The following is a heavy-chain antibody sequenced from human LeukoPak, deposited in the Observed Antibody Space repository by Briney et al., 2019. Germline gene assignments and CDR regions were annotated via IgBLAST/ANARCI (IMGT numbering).Heavy chain of an antibody. CDR2: MSPNSSNT. CDR3: ARSLESLVVMSPLDY. J-gene: IGHJ4*02. D-gene: IGHD3-22*01. V-gene: IGHV1-8*01. Sequence: ASVKVSCKASGYTFTNYDISWVRQATGQGLEWMGWMSPNSSNTGYARKFQGRVTMTRNTSISTAYMELSSLRSEDTAVYYCARSLESLVVMSPLDYWGQGTLVTVSS. CDR1: GYTFTNYD.